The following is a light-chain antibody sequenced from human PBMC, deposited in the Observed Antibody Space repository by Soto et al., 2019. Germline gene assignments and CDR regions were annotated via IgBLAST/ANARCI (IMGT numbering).Light chain of an antibody. J-gene: IGLJ1*01. V-gene: IGLV2-14*01. CDR2: EVS. CDR3: SSYTSSSTLNYV. Sequence: QSALTQPASVSGSPGQSITISCTGTSSDVGGYNYVSWYRQHPGKAPKLMIYEVSNRPSGVSNRFSGSKSGNTASLTISGLQAEDEADYYCSSYTSSSTLNYVFGTGTKVTVL. CDR1: SSDVGGYNY.